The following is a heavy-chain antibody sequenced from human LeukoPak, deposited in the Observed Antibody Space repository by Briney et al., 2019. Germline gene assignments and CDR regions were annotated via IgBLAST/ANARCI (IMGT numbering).Heavy chain of an antibody. CDR3: ARQSFTCDCSSTSCYPSCGAFDI. D-gene: IGHD2-2*01. V-gene: IGHV1-69*13. CDR1: GGTSSGYA. CDR2: IIPIFGTA. Sequence: SVKVSCKASGGTSSGYAISGGRQAPGQGLEWMGGIIPIFGTANYAQKFQGRVTITADESTSTAYMELSSLRSEDTAVYYCARQSFTCDCSSTSCYPSCGAFDIWGQGTMVTVSS. J-gene: IGHJ3*02.